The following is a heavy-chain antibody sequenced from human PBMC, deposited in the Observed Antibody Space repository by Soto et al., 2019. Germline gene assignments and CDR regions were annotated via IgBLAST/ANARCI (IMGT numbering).Heavy chain of an antibody. V-gene: IGHV1-18*01. CDR3: ARDFTKSSSWPYYFDY. CDR2: ISAYSGST. Sequence: QVQLVQSGAEVKKPGASVKVSCKASGYNFTTYGISWVRQAPGQGLEWMGWISAYSGSTKFAQKLQGRVTMTTDTSTTTAYMELRSLTSDDKAVYYCARDFTKSSSWPYYFDYWGQGTLVTVSS. J-gene: IGHJ4*02. D-gene: IGHD6-13*01. CDR1: GYNFTTYG.